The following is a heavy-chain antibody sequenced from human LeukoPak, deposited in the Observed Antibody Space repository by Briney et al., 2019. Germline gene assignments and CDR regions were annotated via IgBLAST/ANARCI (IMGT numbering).Heavy chain of an antibody. Sequence: ASVKVSCKASGYSFTSYGISWVRQAPGQGLEWMGWISTYNANTNYALKLQGRVTLTTDTSTSTAYMELSSLRSEDTAVYYCAREARDTYSSGYYGMDVWGQGTTVTVSS. CDR3: AREARDTYSSGYYGMDV. CDR1: GYSFTSYG. D-gene: IGHD6-19*01. V-gene: IGHV1-18*01. CDR2: ISTYNANT. J-gene: IGHJ6*02.